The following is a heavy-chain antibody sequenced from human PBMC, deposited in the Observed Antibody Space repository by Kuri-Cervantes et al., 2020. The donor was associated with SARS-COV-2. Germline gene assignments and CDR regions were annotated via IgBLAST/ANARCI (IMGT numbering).Heavy chain of an antibody. D-gene: IGHD2-21*02. CDR3: TRRSVTRDY. CDR2: MNPNTGVT. Sequence: GESLKISCKASGYTFTNYDINWVRQATGQGLEWMGWMNPNTGVTGYTQKFQDRITMTRDTSVSTAYMELSSLTFAETATYYCTRRSVTRDYWGQGTLVTVSS. J-gene: IGHJ4*02. CDR1: GYTFTNYD. V-gene: IGHV1-8*01.